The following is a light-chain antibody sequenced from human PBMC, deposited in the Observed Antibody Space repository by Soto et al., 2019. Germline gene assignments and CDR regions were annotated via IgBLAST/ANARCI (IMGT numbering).Light chain of an antibody. J-gene: IGLJ1*01. CDR1: SSDVGGYNY. CDR3: CSYAGSYNYV. CDR2: DVS. Sequence: QSALTQPRSVSGSPGQSVTISCTGTSSDVGGYNYVSWYQQHPGKAPKLMIYDVSKRPSGAPDRFSGSKSGNTASLTISGLQAEDEADYYCCSYAGSYNYVFGTGTKV. V-gene: IGLV2-11*01.